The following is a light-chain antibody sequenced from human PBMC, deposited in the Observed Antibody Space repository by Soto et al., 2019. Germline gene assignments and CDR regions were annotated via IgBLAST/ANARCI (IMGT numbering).Light chain of an antibody. V-gene: IGKV3-20*01. CDR2: GVS. J-gene: IGKJ1*01. CDR1: QSVSNNY. Sequence: EIVLTQSPGTLSLSPGERATLSCRASQSVSNNYLAWYQQRPGQAPRLLIYGVSSRATGIPDRFSGSGSGTDFTLTISRLEPEDFAVYYCLQYGGSPRTFGQGTKVEIK. CDR3: LQYGGSPRT.